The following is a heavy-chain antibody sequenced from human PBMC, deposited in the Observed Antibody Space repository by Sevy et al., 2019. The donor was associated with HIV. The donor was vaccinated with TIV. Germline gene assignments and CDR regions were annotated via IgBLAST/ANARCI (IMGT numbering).Heavy chain of an antibody. CDR1: GFTFSSYW. CDR3: ARAGYSSSWYYFDY. D-gene: IGHD6-13*01. V-gene: IGHV3-7*01. J-gene: IGHJ4*02. Sequence: GGSLRLSCAASGFTFSSYWMSWVRQAPGKGLEWVANIKQDGSEKYYVDSVKGRFTISRDKAKNSLYLQMNSLRAEDTAVYYCARAGYSSSWYYFDYWGQGTLVTVSS. CDR2: IKQDGSEK.